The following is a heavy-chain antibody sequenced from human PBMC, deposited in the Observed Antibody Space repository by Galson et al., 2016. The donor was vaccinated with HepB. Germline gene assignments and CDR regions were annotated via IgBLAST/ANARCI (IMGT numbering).Heavy chain of an antibody. D-gene: IGHD3/OR15-3a*01. CDR3: ARDRGSYPDFGDDYYMDV. Sequence: SETLSLTCTASGGAISRYSWAWIRQPAGKGLEWIGRISPTSSTNYNPSLQSRITMSIDTSKNQFTLNLRSVTAADTAVYYCARDRGSYPDFGDDYYMDVWGKGTTVTVSS. V-gene: IGHV4-4*07. J-gene: IGHJ6*03. CDR1: GGAISRYS. CDR2: ISPTSST.